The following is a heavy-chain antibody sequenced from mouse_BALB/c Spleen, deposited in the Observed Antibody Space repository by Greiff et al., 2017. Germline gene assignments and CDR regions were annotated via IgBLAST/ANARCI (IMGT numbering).Heavy chain of an antibody. J-gene: IGHJ1*01. D-gene: IGHD1-1*01. CDR3: ARSFTTVVGTRWYFDV. CDR1: GYTFTSYW. V-gene: IGHV1-87*01. CDR2: IYPGDGDT. Sequence: VQLQQSGAELARPGASVKLSCKASGYTFTSYWMQWVKQRPGQGLEWIGAIYPGDGDTRYTQKFKGKATLTADKSSSTAYMQLSSLASEDSAVYYCARSFTTVVGTRWYFDVWGAGTTVTVSS.